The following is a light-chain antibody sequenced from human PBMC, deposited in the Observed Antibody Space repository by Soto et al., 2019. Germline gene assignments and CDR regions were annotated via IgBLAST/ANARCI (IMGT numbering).Light chain of an antibody. CDR2: STS. J-gene: IGLJ1*01. V-gene: IGLV1-44*01. CDR3: AAWRARLDVYV. CDR1: SSNIGTNT. Sequence: QSVLTQPPSASGTPGQIVAVSCSGSSSNIGTNTVTWYQQLARTAPNLLIYSTSQRSSGVPGRFSGSKSGASASLSISGLQSEDEADYYCAAWRARLDVYVFGTGTKVT.